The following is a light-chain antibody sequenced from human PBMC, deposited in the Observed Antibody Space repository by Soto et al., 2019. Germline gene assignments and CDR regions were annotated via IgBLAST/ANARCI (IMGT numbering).Light chain of an antibody. CDR1: SSNLGAGYD. CDR2: DNN. J-gene: IGLJ1*01. CDR3: QSYDSRLSGYV. V-gene: IGLV1-40*01. Sequence: QSVLTQPPSVSGAPGQRVTISCTGRSSNLGAGYDVNWYQQLPGTAPKLLIFDNNNRPSGVPDRFSGSRSGTSASLAITGLQAEDEAVYFCQSYDSRLSGYVFGTATKLSVL.